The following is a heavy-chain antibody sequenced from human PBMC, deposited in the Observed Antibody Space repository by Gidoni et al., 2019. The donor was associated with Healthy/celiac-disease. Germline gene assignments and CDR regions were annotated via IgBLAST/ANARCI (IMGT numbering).Heavy chain of an antibody. D-gene: IGHD1-7*01. CDR2: IKSKTDGGTT. CDR1: GFTFSNAW. CDR3: TTEDITGTTWGDY. J-gene: IGHJ4*02. Sequence: EVQLVESGGGLAKPGGSVRLSCAASGFTFSNAWMSWVRQAPGKGLEWVGSIKSKTDGGTTDYAAPVKGRFTISRDDSKNTLYLQMNSLKTEDTAVYYCTTEDITGTTWGDYWGQGTLVTVSS. V-gene: IGHV3-15*01.